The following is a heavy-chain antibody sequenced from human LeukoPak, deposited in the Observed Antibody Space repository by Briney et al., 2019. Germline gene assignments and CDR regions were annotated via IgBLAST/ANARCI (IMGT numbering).Heavy chain of an antibody. CDR2: ISSSGSTI. J-gene: IGHJ3*02. CDR1: GFTFSDYY. V-gene: IGHV3-11*01. D-gene: IGHD3-16*02. CDR3: ARSEGYVWGSYRSPGDAFDI. Sequence: PGGSLRLSCAASGFTFSDYYMSWLRQAPGKGLEWVSYISSSGSTIYYADSVKGRFTISRDNAKNSLYLQMNSLRAEDTAVYYCARSEGYVWGSYRSPGDAFDIWGQGTMVTVSS.